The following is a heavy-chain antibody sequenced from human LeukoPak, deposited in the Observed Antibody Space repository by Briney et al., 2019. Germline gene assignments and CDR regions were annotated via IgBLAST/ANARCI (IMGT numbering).Heavy chain of an antibody. CDR3: ARGWLVRPFYYYYMDV. J-gene: IGHJ6*03. CDR1: GGSISSSSYY. D-gene: IGHD6-19*01. CDR2: IYYSGST. Sequence: PSETLSLTCTVSGGSISSSSYYLGWIRQPPGRGLEWIGSIYYSGSTYYNPSLKSRVTISVDTSKNQFSLKLSSVTAADTAVYYCARGWLVRPFYYYYMDVWGKGTTVTVSS. V-gene: IGHV4-39*01.